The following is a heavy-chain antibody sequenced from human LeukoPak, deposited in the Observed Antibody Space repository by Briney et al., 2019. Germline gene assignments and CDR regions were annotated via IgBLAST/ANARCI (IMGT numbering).Heavy chain of an antibody. J-gene: IGHJ5*02. D-gene: IGHD2-2*01. CDR1: GGSISSSSYY. V-gene: IGHV4-39*07. Sequence: PSETLSLTCTVSGGSISSSSYYWGWIRQPPGKGLEWIGSIYYSGSTYYNPSLKSRVTISVDTSKNQFSLKLSSVTAADTAVYYCARDRGCYGPWGQGTLVTVSS. CDR2: IYYSGST. CDR3: ARDRGCYGP.